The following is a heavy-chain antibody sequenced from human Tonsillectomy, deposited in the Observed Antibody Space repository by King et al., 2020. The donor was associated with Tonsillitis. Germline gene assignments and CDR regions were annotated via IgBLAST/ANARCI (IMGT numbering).Heavy chain of an antibody. J-gene: IGHJ4*02. D-gene: IGHD3-22*01. CDR2: INLHGGST. V-gene: IGHV3-20*01. CDR3: ARSTDYYDSSGLDY. CDR1: GFTFDEYG. Sequence: VQLVESGGGVVRPGGSLRLSCAASGFTFDEYGMSGVRQAPGKGLEWVSGINLHGGSTGYADSVKGRFTISRDNAKNSLYLQMNSLRAEDTALYHCARSTDYYDSSGLDYWGQGTLVTVSS.